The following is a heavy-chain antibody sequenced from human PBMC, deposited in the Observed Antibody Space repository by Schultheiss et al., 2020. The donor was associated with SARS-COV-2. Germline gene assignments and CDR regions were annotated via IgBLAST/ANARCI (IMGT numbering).Heavy chain of an antibody. D-gene: IGHD3-9*01. CDR2: IYYSGST. J-gene: IGHJ4*02. Sequence: SETLSLTCTVSGGSISSYYWSWIRQPPGKGLEWIGSIYYSGSTNYNPSLKSRVTISVDTSKNQFSLKLSSVTAADTAVYYCASLHLTGYFDYWGQGTLVTVSS. V-gene: IGHV4-59*01. CDR1: GGSISSYY. CDR3: ASLHLTGYFDY.